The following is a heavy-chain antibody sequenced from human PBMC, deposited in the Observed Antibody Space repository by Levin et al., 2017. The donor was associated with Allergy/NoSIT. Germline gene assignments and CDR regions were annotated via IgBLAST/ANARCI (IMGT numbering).Heavy chain of an antibody. J-gene: IGHJ2*01. D-gene: IGHD4-23*01. Sequence: PGGSLRLSCAASGFTFSSYAMHWVRQAPGKGLEWVAVISYDGSNKYYADSVKGRFTISRDNSKNTLYLQMNSLRAEDTAVYYCARDSPSGYGGAYWYFDLWGRGTLVTVSS. CDR2: ISYDGSNK. CDR1: GFTFSSYA. V-gene: IGHV3-30*04. CDR3: ARDSPSGYGGAYWYFDL.